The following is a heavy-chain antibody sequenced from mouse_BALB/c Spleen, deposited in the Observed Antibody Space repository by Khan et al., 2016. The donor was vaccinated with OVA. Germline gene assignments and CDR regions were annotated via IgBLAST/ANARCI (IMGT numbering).Heavy chain of an antibody. CDR1: GYTFTSYW. V-gene: IGHV1S41*01. D-gene: IGHD1-1*01. CDR3: ARSNYCGSGIYAMSY. Sequence: DLVKPGASVKLSCKASGYTFTSYWINWIKQRPGQGLEWIGQISPGSGSDYYNKMFTVKAILTVNTSSTTAYIQLSSLSSEDSAVYFCARSNYCGSGIYAMSYWGQGTSVTVSS. J-gene: IGHJ4*01. CDR2: ISPGSGSD.